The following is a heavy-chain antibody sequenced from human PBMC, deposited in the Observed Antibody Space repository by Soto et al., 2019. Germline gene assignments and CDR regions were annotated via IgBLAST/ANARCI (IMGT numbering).Heavy chain of an antibody. CDR1: GLTFSLYA. CDR3: ASRGRYYGMDV. CDR2: IPNSGGRT. Sequence: GGSLRLSCAASGLTFSLYAMTWVRQAPGKGLEWVSSIPNSGGRTSLADSVKGRFTISRDNSKNTLYLQMNSLRDEDTAVYYCASRGRYYGMDVWGQGTTVTVSS. D-gene: IGHD3-10*01. J-gene: IGHJ6*02. V-gene: IGHV3-23*01.